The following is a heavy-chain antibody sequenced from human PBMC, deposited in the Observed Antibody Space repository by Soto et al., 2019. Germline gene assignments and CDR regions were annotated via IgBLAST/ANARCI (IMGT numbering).Heavy chain of an antibody. CDR1: GFTFSSYS. J-gene: IGHJ6*02. CDR2: ISSSSFSI. V-gene: IGHV3-21*02. Sequence: EVQLVESGGGLVKPGGSLRLSCAASGFTFSSYSMNWVRQAPGKGLEWVSSISSSSFSINYADSVKGRFSISRDNAQTSLHLQMNNLRAEDTAVYYCARNESSNFYGMDVWGQGTTVTVSS. D-gene: IGHD6-6*01. CDR3: ARNESSNFYGMDV.